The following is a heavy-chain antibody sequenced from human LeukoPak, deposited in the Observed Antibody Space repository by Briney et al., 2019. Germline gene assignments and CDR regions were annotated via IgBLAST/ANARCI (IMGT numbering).Heavy chain of an antibody. CDR2: INHSGST. J-gene: IGHJ4*02. D-gene: IGHD1-1*01. Sequence: PSETLSLTCTVSGGSISSYYWSWIRQPPGKGLEWIGEINHSGSTNYNPSLKSRVTISVDTSKNQFSLKLSSVTAADTAVYYCARGGELERLFDYWGQGTLVTVSS. CDR1: GGSISSYY. V-gene: IGHV4-34*01. CDR3: ARGGELERLFDY.